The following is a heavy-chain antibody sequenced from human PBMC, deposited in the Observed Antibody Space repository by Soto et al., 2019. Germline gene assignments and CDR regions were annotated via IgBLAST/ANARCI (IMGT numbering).Heavy chain of an antibody. CDR1: GFSLSTSGVG. V-gene: IGHV2-5*02. Sequence: QITLKESGPTLVKPTQTLTLTCTFSGFSLSTSGVGVGWIRQPPGKALEWLALIYWDDDKRYSPSLKSRLTITKDTSKNQVVLTMTNMDPVDTATYYCAHWKGISTSYRWTFDYWGQGTLVTVSS. D-gene: IGHD2-2*01. J-gene: IGHJ4*02. CDR3: AHWKGISTSYRWTFDY. CDR2: IYWDDDK.